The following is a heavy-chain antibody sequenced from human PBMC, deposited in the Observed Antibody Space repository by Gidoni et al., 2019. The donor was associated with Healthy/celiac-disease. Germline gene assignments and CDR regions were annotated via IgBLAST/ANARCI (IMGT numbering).Heavy chain of an antibody. CDR3: ASLEDSSGYDLDAFDI. J-gene: IGHJ3*02. V-gene: IGHV3-48*02. CDR1: GFTFSSYS. CDR2: ISSNSSNI. D-gene: IGHD3-22*01. Sequence: EVQLVVSGGGLVQPGGSLRLSCAASGFTFSSYSLNWVRQAPGKGLEWVSYISSNSSNIHYADSVKGRFTISRDNAKNSLYLQMNSLRDEDTAVYYCASLEDSSGYDLDAFDIWGQGTMVTVSS.